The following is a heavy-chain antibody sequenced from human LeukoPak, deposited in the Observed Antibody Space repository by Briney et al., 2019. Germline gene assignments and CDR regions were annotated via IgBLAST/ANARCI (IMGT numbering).Heavy chain of an antibody. CDR2: IYPGDSDT. CDR3: ARNVDTATNEYYFDY. D-gene: IGHD5-18*01. J-gene: IGHJ4*02. V-gene: IGHV5-51*01. CDR1: GYSFTSYW. Sequence: GESLKISCKGSGYSFTSYWIGWVRQMPGKGLEWMGIIYPGDSDTRYSPSFQGQVTISADKSISTAYLQWSGLKASDTAMYYCARNVDTATNEYYFDYWGQGTLVTVSS.